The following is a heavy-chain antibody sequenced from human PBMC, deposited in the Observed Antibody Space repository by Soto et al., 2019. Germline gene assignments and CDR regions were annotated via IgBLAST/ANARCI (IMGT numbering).Heavy chain of an antibody. CDR3: ARARKHCSSTSCYTNFDY. CDR1: GGSISSYY. V-gene: IGHV4-59*01. J-gene: IGHJ4*02. Sequence: PSETLSLTCTVSGGSISSYYWSWIRQPPGKGLEWIGYIYYSGSTNYNPSLKSRVTISVDTSKNQFSLKLSSVTAADTAVYYCARARKHCSSTSCYTNFDYWGQGTLVTVS. CDR2: IYYSGST. D-gene: IGHD2-2*02.